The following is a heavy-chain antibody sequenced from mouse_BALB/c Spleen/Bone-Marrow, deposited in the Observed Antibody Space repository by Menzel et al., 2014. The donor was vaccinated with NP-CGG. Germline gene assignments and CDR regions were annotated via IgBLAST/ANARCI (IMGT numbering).Heavy chain of an antibody. J-gene: IGHJ4*01. CDR1: RFTFSSYG. V-gene: IGHV5-6-3*01. D-gene: IGHD1-1*01. Sequence: EVHLVESGGGLVQPGGSLKLSCAASRFTFSSYGMSWVRQTPDKRLELVATINSNGGSTYYLDSVKGRFTISRDNAKNTLYLQMSSLKSEDTAMYYCARDRYYGYAMDYWGQGTSVTVSS. CDR2: INSNGGST. CDR3: ARDRYYGYAMDY.